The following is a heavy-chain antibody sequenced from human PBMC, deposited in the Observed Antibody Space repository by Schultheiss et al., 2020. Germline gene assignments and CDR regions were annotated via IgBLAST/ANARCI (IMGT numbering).Heavy chain of an antibody. D-gene: IGHD2-15*01. J-gene: IGHJ4*02. V-gene: IGHV3-23*01. CDR1: GFTFRSYA. CDR3: AFAAPYYFDY. CDR2: ISSSGGST. Sequence: GGSLRLSCAASGFTFRSYAMSWVRQAPGKGLEWVSAISSSGGSTFYADSVKGRFTISRDNSKNTLYLQMNSLRAEDTAVYYCAFAAPYYFDYWGQGTLVTVSS.